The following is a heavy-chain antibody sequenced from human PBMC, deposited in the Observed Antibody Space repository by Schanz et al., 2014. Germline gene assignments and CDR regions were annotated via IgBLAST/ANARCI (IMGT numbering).Heavy chain of an antibody. CDR3: ARDGIAATTDFEY. D-gene: IGHD1-1*01. CDR1: GFIFSSYN. Sequence: VHLVESGGGVVQPGRSLRLSCVASGFIFSSYNMNWVRQSPGKGLEWVSFLSSDSRHVYYVESAKGRFTISRDNAKNSLYLQMDSLRGDDTAVYYCARDGIAATTDFEYWGQGVLVTVSS. V-gene: IGHV3-21*06. J-gene: IGHJ4*02. CDR2: LSSDSRHV.